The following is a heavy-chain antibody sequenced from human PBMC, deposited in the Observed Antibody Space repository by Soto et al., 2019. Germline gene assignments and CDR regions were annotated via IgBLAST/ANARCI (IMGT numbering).Heavy chain of an antibody. Sequence: PGGSVRLSCAASGFTFSDYAMSLVRQAPGKGLEWVSGLGGSNSDTHYAASVEGRFTVSRDNSKSTLFLQMNSLRVEDTAVYYCAKDKVDHNSWRDPYDIWGQGGLFTVSS. V-gene: IGHV3-23*01. D-gene: IGHD2-15*01. CDR1: GFTFSDYA. J-gene: IGHJ3*02. CDR3: AKDKVDHNSWRDPYDI. CDR2: LGGSNSDT.